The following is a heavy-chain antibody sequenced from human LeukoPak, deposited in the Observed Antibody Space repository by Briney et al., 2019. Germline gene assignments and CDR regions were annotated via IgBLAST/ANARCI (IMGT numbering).Heavy chain of an antibody. CDR1: GYTFTSYY. D-gene: IGHD2-2*01. Sequence: VASVKGSCKASGYTFTSYYLYWVRQAPGQGLEWMGLINPSGGSTSYAQKFQGRVTMTRDTSTSTVYMELSSLRSEDTAVYYCARDIVLVPAAMGFDYWGQGTLVTVSS. J-gene: IGHJ4*02. CDR2: INPSGGST. CDR3: ARDIVLVPAAMGFDY. V-gene: IGHV1-46*01.